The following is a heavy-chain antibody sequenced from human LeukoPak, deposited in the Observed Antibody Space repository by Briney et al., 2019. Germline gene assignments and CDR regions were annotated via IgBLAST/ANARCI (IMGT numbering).Heavy chain of an antibody. CDR1: GFSFSSYN. J-gene: IGHJ4*02. V-gene: IGHV3-21*01. CDR3: ARVFGGWQFDS. Sequence: PGGSLRLSCAASGFSFSSYNMNWVRQAPGKGLEWVSSISTSSSHIYYADSVKGRFTISRDNAKSSLYLQMNILRAEDTAIYYCARVFGGWQFDSWGQGTLVTVSS. CDR2: ISTSSSHI. D-gene: IGHD6-19*01.